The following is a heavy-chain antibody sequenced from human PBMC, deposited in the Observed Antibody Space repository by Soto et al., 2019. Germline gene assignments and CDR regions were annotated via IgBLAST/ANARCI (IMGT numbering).Heavy chain of an antibody. CDR1: GFTFSNYA. CDR3: AKERLGRGIDY. Sequence: EVLLLDSGEGLVQPGGSLRLSCAASGFTFSNYAMTWVRQAPGKGPEWISTVNNGGGGTYDADSVKGRFTISRDNSKNTLYLQVSSLRAEDTAVYYCAKERLGRGIDYWGQGILVTVSS. D-gene: IGHD3-10*01. J-gene: IGHJ4*02. V-gene: IGHV3-23*01. CDR2: VNNGGGGT.